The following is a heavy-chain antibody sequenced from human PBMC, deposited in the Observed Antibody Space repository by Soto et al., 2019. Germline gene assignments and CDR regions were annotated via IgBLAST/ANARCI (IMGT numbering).Heavy chain of an antibody. Sequence: SVKVSWKGSGRAFSSYAISCVLQAPGQVLDWMGGIIPIFGTANYAQKFQGRVTITAEKSTSQAYMELSSLRSEDTDVYYCARGLYYYDSSGYYDDAFDIWGQGTMVTVSS. CDR3: ARGLYYYDSSGYYDDAFDI. CDR2: IIPIFGTA. J-gene: IGHJ3*02. V-gene: IGHV1-69*06. CDR1: GRAFSSYA. D-gene: IGHD3-22*01.